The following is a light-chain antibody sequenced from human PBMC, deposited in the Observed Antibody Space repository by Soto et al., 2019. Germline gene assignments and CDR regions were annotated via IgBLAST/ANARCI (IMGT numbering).Light chain of an antibody. J-gene: IGKJ3*01. Sequence: EIVLTQSPATLSLSPGERGTLSCSASQSISTSLAWYQHKPGKAPKVLIYDASNRATGGPDRFRGSESGTDFTLTISKLEPEDSAVYYCRQRSTWPPFTFGPGTKVEI. CDR1: QSISTS. V-gene: IGKV3-11*01. CDR3: RQRSTWPPFT. CDR2: DAS.